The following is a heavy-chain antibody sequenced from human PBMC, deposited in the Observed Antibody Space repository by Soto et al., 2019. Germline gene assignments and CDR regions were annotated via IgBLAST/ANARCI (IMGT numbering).Heavy chain of an antibody. V-gene: IGHV3-23*01. Sequence: GGSLRLSCAASGFTFSSYAMSWVRQAPGKGLEWVSAISGSGGSTYYADSVKGRFTISRDNSKNTLYLQMNSLRAEDTAVYYCAKIWYDFWSGYYVYQTFDYWGQGTLVTVSS. D-gene: IGHD3-3*01. CDR3: AKIWYDFWSGYYVYQTFDY. CDR1: GFTFSSYA. CDR2: ISGSGGST. J-gene: IGHJ4*02.